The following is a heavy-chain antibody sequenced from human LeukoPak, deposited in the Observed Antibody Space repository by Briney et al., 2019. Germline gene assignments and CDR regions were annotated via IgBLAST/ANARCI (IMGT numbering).Heavy chain of an antibody. CDR2: INHSGST. CDR3: ARPNWNNWFDP. Sequence: PSETLSLTCAVYGGSFSGYYRSWIRQPPGKGLEWIGEINHSGSTNYNPSLKSRVTISVDTSKNQFSLKLSSVTAADTAVYYCARPNWNNWFDPWGQGTLVTVSS. D-gene: IGHD1-1*01. J-gene: IGHJ5*02. V-gene: IGHV4-34*01. CDR1: GGSFSGYY.